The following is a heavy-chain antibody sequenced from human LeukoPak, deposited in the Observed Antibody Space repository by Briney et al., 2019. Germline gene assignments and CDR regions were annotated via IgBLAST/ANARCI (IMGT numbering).Heavy chain of an antibody. V-gene: IGHV4-34*01. J-gene: IGHJ6*03. Sequence: PSETLSLTCAVYGGSFSGYYWSWIRQPPGKGLEWIGEINHSGSTNYNPSLKSRVAISVDTSKNQFSLKLSSVTAADTAVYYCARPQSPRLAEKFTHPPPYYYYYYMDVWGKGTTVTVSS. CDR2: INHSGST. CDR3: ARPQSPRLAEKFTHPPPYYYYYYMDV. D-gene: IGHD2-21*01. CDR1: GGSFSGYY.